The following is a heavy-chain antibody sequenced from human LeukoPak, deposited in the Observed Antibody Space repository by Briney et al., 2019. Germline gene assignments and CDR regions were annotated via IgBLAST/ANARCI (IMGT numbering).Heavy chain of an antibody. Sequence: GGSLRFSCAASGFTFSSYSMNWVRRAPGKGLEWVSYISRSTTIYYADSVKGRFTVSRDNAKNSLYLQMNSLRAEDTAVYYCARDGGGYSYYVDYWGQGTLVTVSS. J-gene: IGHJ4*02. CDR2: ISRSTTI. D-gene: IGHD5-18*01. V-gene: IGHV3-48*04. CDR3: ARDGGGYSYYVDY. CDR1: GFTFSSYS.